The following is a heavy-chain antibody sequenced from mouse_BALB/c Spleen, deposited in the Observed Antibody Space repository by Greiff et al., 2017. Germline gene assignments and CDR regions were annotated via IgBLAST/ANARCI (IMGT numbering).Heavy chain of an antibody. CDR1: GYAFTNYL. Sequence: VQLQQSGAELVRPGTSVKVSCKASGYAFTNYLIEWVKQRPGQGLEWIGVINPGSGGTNYNEKFKGKATLTADKSSSTAYMQLSSLTSDDSAVYFCARATRDYFDYWGQGTTLTVSS. CDR2: INPGSGGT. CDR3: ARATRDYFDY. V-gene: IGHV1-54*01. J-gene: IGHJ2*01. D-gene: IGHD2-13*01.